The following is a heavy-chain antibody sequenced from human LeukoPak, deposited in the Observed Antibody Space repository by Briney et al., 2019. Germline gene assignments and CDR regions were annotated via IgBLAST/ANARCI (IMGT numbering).Heavy chain of an antibody. Sequence: PGRSLRLSCAASGFTFDDYAMHWVRQAPGKGLEWVSGISWNSGSIGYADSVKGRFTISRDNAKNTLYLQMNSLRAEDTAVYYCARAMVRGVNVFDYWGQGTLVTVSS. CDR2: ISWNSGSI. CDR1: GFTFDDYA. CDR3: ARAMVRGVNVFDY. D-gene: IGHD3-10*01. J-gene: IGHJ4*02. V-gene: IGHV3-9*01.